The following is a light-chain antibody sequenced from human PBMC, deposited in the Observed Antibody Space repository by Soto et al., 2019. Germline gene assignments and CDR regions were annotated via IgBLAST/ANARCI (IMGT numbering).Light chain of an antibody. Sequence: QSVLTQPASVSGSPGQSITISCTGTSSDVGGYNYVSWYQQHPGKAPKLMIYAVTDRPSGVSSRFSGSKSGNTASLTISGLQAEDEADYYCQSYDSSLSGYVFGTGTKLTVL. CDR1: SSDVGGYNY. J-gene: IGLJ1*01. CDR2: AVT. V-gene: IGLV2-14*01. CDR3: QSYDSSLSGYV.